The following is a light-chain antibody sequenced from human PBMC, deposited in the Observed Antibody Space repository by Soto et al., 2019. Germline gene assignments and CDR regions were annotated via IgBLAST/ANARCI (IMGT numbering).Light chain of an antibody. J-gene: IGKJ4*02. CDR1: QSVTKS. CDR3: QQRSDWPPSLT. CDR2: ATS. Sequence: EIVLTQSPATLSLSPGERATLSCRASQSVTKSLAWYQQKTGQAPRLLIFATSHRATDIPTRFSGSGSETDFTLTISSLEPEDFAVYYCQQRSDWPPSLTFGGGTKVEIK. V-gene: IGKV3-11*01.